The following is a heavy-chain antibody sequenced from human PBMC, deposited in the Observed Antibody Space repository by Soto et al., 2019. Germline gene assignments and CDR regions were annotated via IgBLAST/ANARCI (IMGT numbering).Heavy chain of an antibody. Sequence: GASVKVSCKASGGTFSSYAISWVRQAPGQGLEWMGGIIPIFGTANYAQKFQGRVTITADESTSTAYMELSSLRSEDTAVYYCARGVETPKYSYGPGYGMDVWGQGTTVTVSS. CDR3: ARGVETPKYSYGPGYGMDV. V-gene: IGHV1-69*13. D-gene: IGHD5-18*01. CDR1: GGTFSSYA. J-gene: IGHJ6*02. CDR2: IIPIFGTA.